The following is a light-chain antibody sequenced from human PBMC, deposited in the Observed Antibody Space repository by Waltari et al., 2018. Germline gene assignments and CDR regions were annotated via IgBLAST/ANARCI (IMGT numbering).Light chain of an antibody. J-gene: IGKJ2*03. CDR3: QQRIDSFS. CDR1: QSLSNL. CDR2: DAS. V-gene: IGKV3-11*01. Sequence: EIVLTQSPATLSLSPGERATLSCRASQSLSNLLAWYQQKPGQAPRLLIYDASNRATDTPARLSRSVCGTDCTLTMSSLEPEDFAVYYCQQRIDSFSFGQGTKLQIK.